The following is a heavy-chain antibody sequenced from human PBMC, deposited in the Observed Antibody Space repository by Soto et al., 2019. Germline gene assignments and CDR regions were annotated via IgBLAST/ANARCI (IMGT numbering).Heavy chain of an antibody. CDR3: AKATTNGGWFNPFDS. CDR2: LSGSGTST. D-gene: IGHD6-19*01. CDR1: GFSFVNYA. Sequence: GSLRLSCAASGFSFVNYAMNWVRQAPGKGLEWVSGLSGSGTSTYYADSVKGRFTTSRDNSRDTLFLQMNSLTADDTAVYYCAKATTNGGWFNPFDSWGQGALVTVSS. J-gene: IGHJ4*02. V-gene: IGHV3-23*01.